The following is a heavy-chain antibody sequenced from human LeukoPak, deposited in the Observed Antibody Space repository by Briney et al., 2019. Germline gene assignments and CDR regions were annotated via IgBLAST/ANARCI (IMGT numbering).Heavy chain of an antibody. J-gene: IGHJ4*02. Sequence: SETLSLTCTVSGGSISSSSYYWGWIRQPPGKGLEWIGSIYYSGSTYYNPSLKSRVTISVDTSKNQFSLKLSSVTAADTAVYYCARSFSGLRYFDWLSHGYFDYWGQGTLVTVSS. D-gene: IGHD3-9*01. CDR1: GGSISSSSYY. V-gene: IGHV4-39*01. CDR2: IYYSGST. CDR3: ARSFSGLRYFDWLSHGYFDY.